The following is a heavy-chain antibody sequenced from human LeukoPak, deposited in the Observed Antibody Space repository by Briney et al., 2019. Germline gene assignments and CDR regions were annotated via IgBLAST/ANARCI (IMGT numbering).Heavy chain of an antibody. CDR1: GFTVSSNY. CDR2: IYSGGST. CDR3: ARDRDYAFDS. D-gene: IGHD4-17*01. J-gene: IGHJ4*02. Sequence: PGGSLRLSCAASGFTVSSNYMSWVRQAPGKGLEWVSVIYSGGSTYYADSVKGRFTISRDDAKNSLYLQMNSLRDEDTAVYYCARDRDYAFDSWGQGTLVTVSS. V-gene: IGHV3-53*01.